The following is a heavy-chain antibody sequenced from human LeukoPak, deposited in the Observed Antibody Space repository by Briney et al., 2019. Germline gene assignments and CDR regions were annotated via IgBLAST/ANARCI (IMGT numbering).Heavy chain of an antibody. CDR2: INWNGGST. V-gene: IGHV3-20*04. CDR1: GFTFDDYG. J-gene: IGHJ1*01. D-gene: IGHD6-19*01. Sequence: GGSLRLSCAASGFTFDDYGMSWVRQAPGKGPEWVSGINWNGGSTGYADSVKGRFTISRDNAKNSLYLQMNSLRGEDTAMYYCARDHSSDWYSLVVTSEYFQHWGQGTLVTVSS. CDR3: ARDHSSDWYSLVVTSEYFQH.